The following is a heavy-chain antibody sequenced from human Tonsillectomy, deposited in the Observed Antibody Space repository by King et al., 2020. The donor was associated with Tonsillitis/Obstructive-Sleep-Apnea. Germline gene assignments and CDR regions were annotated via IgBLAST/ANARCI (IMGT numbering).Heavy chain of an antibody. CDR3: ARHYEFWRYYGMDV. J-gene: IGHJ6*02. V-gene: IGHV4-39*01. D-gene: IGHD3-3*01. CDR1: GGSISSISYY. CDR2: ISYSGDT. Sequence: QLPESGPGLVKPSETLSLTCAVSGGSISSISYYWGWIRQPPGTGLEWIGSISYSGDTYYHPSLKSRLTISLDTPQNQFSLRLSSVTAADTAVYYCARHYEFWRYYGMDVWGQGTTVTVSS.